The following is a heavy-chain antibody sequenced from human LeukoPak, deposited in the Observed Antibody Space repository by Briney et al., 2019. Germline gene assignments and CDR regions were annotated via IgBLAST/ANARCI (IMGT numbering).Heavy chain of an antibody. V-gene: IGHV3-64D*06. D-gene: IGHD5-18*01. CDR3: VKRDPGYSYGA. J-gene: IGHJ4*02. CDR2: ISNDGVNT. Sequence: PWGSLRLSCAASGFTFDDYGMSWVRQAPGKRLEYVSSISNDGVNTYYAASVKGRFTISRDNSKNTLYLQMTSLGAEDTAVYHCVKRDPGYSYGAWGQGALVTVSS. CDR1: GFTFDDYG.